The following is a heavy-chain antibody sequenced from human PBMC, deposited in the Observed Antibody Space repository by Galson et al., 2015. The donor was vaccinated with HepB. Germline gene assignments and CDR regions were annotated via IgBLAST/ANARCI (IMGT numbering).Heavy chain of an antibody. Sequence: SLRLSCAASGFTVSSNYMSWVRQAPGKGLEWVSYISSGGTNIYYADSVKGRFTISRDNAKNSLYLQMNSLRAEDTAVYYCARDRCSGGSCYYGGHWFDPWGQGTLVAVSS. CDR2: ISSGGTNI. V-gene: IGHV3-11*04. D-gene: IGHD2-15*01. J-gene: IGHJ5*02. CDR1: GFTVSSNY. CDR3: ARDRCSGGSCYYGGHWFDP.